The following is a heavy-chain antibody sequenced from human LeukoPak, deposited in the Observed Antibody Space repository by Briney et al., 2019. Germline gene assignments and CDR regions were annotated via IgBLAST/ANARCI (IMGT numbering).Heavy chain of an antibody. CDR2: IIPIVGTT. J-gene: IGHJ4*02. CDR1: GGTFSSYA. V-gene: IGHV1-69*05. D-gene: IGHD6-6*01. Sequence: SVKVSCKASGGTFSSYAFSWVRQAPGQGLEWMGGIIPIVGTTNYAQMFQGRVTITRDTSASTAYMELSSLRSEDTAVYYCARRSSEFDYWGQGTLVTVSS. CDR3: ARRSSEFDY.